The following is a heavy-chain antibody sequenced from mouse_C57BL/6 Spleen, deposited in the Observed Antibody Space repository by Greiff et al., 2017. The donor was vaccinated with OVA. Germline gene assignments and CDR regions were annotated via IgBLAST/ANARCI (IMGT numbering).Heavy chain of an antibody. CDR2: IYPGDGDT. CDR3: ARSPAQATSPYFDY. V-gene: IGHV1-82*01. Sequence: VQLQQSGPELVKPGASVKISCKASGYAFSSSWMNWVKQRPGQGLEWIGRIYPGDGDTNYNGKFKGKATLTADKSSSTAYMQLSSLTSEDSAVYFCARSPAQATSPYFDYWGQGTTLTVSS. J-gene: IGHJ2*01. CDR1: GYAFSSSW. D-gene: IGHD3-2*02.